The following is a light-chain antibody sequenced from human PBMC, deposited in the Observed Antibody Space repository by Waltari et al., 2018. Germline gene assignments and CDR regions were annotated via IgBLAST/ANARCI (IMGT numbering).Light chain of an antibody. J-gene: IGKJ1*01. Sequence: EAAWTQSPGPLSLSPGDGAALSCMASQSVSRSLAWYQQKPGPAPRLLIYDTSRRATGIPDRFSGSGSGTDFSLTISRLEPEDFAMYYCQKYASLPATFGQGTKVEIK. V-gene: IGKV3-20*01. CDR2: DTS. CDR3: QKYASLPAT. CDR1: QSVSRS.